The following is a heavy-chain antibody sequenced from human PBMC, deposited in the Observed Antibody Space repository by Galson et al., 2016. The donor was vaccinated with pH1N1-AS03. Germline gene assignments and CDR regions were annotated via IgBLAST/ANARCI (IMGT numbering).Heavy chain of an antibody. CDR2: IIPVFDTP. CDR3: AREATIFGVAGLHMDV. CDR1: GGSFSTYA. D-gene: IGHD3-3*01. Sequence: SVKVSCKASGGSFSTYAITWVRQAPGQGLEWMGGIIPVFDTPNYAQKFQGRVTITADESRNTAYMELNSLRSADTAVYYCAREATIFGVAGLHMDVWGQGTTVTVSS. J-gene: IGHJ6*02. V-gene: IGHV1-69*13.